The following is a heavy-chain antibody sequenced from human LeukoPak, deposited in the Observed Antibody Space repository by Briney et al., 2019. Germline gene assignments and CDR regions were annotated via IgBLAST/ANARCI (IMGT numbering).Heavy chain of an antibody. CDR1: GFTFSSYW. V-gene: IGHV3-74*01. J-gene: IGHJ4*02. CDR3: ARYGEYSSSWYSATQYYFDY. Sequence: PGGSLRLSCAASGFTFSSYWMHWVRQAPGKGLVWVSRINTDGSSTSYADPVKGRFTISRDNAKNTLYLQMNSLRAEDTAVYYCARYGEYSSSWYSATQYYFDYWGQGTLVTVSS. D-gene: IGHD6-13*01. CDR2: INTDGSST.